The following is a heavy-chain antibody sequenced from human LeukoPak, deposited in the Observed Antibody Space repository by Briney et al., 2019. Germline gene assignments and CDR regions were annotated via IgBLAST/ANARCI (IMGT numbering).Heavy chain of an antibody. CDR3: ARDDYDFWSGRDYYYYMDV. CDR1: GYIFTSYD. V-gene: IGHV1-8*01. D-gene: IGHD3-3*01. Sequence: ASVKVSCKASGYIFTSYDINWVRQATGQGLEWMGWMNPNSGNTGYAQKFQGRVTMTRNTSISTAYMELSSLRSEDTAVYYCARDDYDFWSGRDYYYYMDVWGKGTTVTVSS. J-gene: IGHJ6*03. CDR2: MNPNSGNT.